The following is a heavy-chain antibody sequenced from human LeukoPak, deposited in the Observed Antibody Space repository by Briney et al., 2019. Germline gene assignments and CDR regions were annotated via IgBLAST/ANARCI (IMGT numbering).Heavy chain of an antibody. J-gene: IGHJ6*02. CDR2: IIPILGIA. D-gene: IGHD2-2*01. CDR1: GGTFSSYA. CDR3: ATLTGYCSSTSCHIRQSYYYYYGMDV. V-gene: IGHV1-69*04. Sequence: ASVKVSCKASGGTFSSYAISWVRQAPGQGLEWMGRIIPILGIANYAQKFQGRVTITADKSTSTAYMELSSLRSEDTAVYYCATLTGYCSSTSCHIRQSYYYYYGMDVWGQGTTVTVSS.